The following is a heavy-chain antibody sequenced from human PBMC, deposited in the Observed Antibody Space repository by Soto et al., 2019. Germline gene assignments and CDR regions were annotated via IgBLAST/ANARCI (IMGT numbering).Heavy chain of an antibody. Sequence: SETLSLTCAVSGGSISSGGYSWSCIRQPPGKGLEWIGYIYHSGSTYYNPSLKSRVTISVDRSKNQFSLKLSSVTAADTAVYYCARGQRIAIFGVVIISWFDPWGQGTLVTVSS. CDR2: IYHSGST. CDR1: GGSISSGGYS. V-gene: IGHV4-30-2*01. J-gene: IGHJ5*02. CDR3: ARGQRIAIFGVVIISWFDP. D-gene: IGHD3-3*01.